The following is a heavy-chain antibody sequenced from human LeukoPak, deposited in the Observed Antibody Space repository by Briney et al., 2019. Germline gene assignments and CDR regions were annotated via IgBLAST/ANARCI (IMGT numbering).Heavy chain of an antibody. V-gene: IGHV4-59*08. CDR2: IYYSGST. D-gene: IGHD2-21*02. CDR1: GGSISSYY. CDR3: ARRGDYSWYFDL. J-gene: IGHJ2*01. Sequence: PSETLSLTCTVSGGSISSYYWSWIRQPPGKGLEWIGYIYYSGSTNYNPSLKSRVTISVDTSKNQFSLKLSSVTAADTAVYYCARRGDYSWYFDLWGRGTLVTVSS.